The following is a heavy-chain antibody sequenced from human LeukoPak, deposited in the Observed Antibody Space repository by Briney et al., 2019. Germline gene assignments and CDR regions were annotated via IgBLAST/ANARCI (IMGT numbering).Heavy chain of an antibody. CDR2: MNPNSGNT. D-gene: IGHD3-3*01. J-gene: IGHJ4*02. V-gene: IGHV1-8*01. Sequence: ASVKVSCKASGYTFTSYDINWVRQATGQGLEWMGWMNPNSGNTGYAQKFQGRVTMTRNTSISTAYMELSSLTSDDTAVYYCAREFRAYYDFWSGYHIFDYWGQGTLVTVSS. CDR3: AREFRAYYDFWSGYHIFDY. CDR1: GYTFTSYD.